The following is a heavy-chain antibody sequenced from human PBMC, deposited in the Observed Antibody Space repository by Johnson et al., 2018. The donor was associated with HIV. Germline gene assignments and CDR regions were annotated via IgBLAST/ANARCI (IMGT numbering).Heavy chain of an antibody. CDR2: IRYDGTNK. CDR1: GFTFSSYG. J-gene: IGHJ3*02. Sequence: QMLLVESGGGVVQPGGSLRLSCAASGFTFSSYGMHWVRQAPGKGLEWVAFIRYDGTNKYYADSVKGRFTISRDNSKNTLYLQMNSLRAEDTAVYYCARARTVVIARPDAFDIWGQGTVVTVSS. V-gene: IGHV3-30*02. D-gene: IGHD2-21*01. CDR3: ARARTVVIARPDAFDI.